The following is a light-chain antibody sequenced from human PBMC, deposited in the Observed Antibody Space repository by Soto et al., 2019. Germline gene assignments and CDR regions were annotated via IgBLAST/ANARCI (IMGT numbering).Light chain of an antibody. CDR2: AAS. Sequence: VITQSPASLSASPGERVTLSFRASQNIRSSLAWYQQKPGQAPRLLIYAASSRATGIPDRFSGSGSGTDFTLTISRLEPEDFAVYWCQQYDSSPRTFGQGTKVDIK. CDR1: QNIRSS. J-gene: IGKJ1*01. CDR3: QQYDSSPRT. V-gene: IGKV3-20*01.